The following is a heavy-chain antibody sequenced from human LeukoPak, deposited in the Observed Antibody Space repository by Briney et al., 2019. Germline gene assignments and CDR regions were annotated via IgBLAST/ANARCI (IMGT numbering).Heavy chain of an antibody. CDR2: IYSSGRT. J-gene: IGHJ4*02. CDR1: GDSISSGSYY. Sequence: SETLSLTCTVSGDSISSGSYYWSWIRQPAGEGLEWIGRIYSSGRTHYSPSLKSRVAISVDTSKNQFSLKLSSVTAADTAVYYCARDPPDYWGQGTLVTVSS. V-gene: IGHV4-61*02. CDR3: ARDPPDY.